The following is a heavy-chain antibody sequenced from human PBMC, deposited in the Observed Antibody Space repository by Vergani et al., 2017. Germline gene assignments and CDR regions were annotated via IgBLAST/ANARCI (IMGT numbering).Heavy chain of an antibody. CDR1: GFTFSSYG. J-gene: IGHJ4*02. Sequence: QVQLVESGGGVVQPGRSLRLSCAASGFTFSSYGMHWVRQAPGKGLEWVAVIWYDGSNKYYADSVKGRFTISRDNSKNTLYLQMNSLRAEDTAVYYCAKTLRYFEQYYFDYWGQGTLVTVSS. CDR2: IWYDGSNK. V-gene: IGHV3-33*06. D-gene: IGHD3-9*01. CDR3: AKTLRYFEQYYFDY.